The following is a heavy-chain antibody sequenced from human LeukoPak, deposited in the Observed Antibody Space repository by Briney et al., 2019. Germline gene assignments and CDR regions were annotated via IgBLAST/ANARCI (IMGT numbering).Heavy chain of an antibody. Sequence: SQTLSLTCTVSGGSISSGDYYWSWIRQPPGKGLEWIGYIYYSGSTYYNPSLKSRVTISVDTSKNQFSLKLSSVTAADTAVYYCGRQPIAVAGNWFDPWGQGTLVTVSS. CDR1: GGSISSGDYY. CDR3: GRQPIAVAGNWFDP. V-gene: IGHV4-30-4*08. J-gene: IGHJ5*02. CDR2: IYYSGST. D-gene: IGHD6-19*01.